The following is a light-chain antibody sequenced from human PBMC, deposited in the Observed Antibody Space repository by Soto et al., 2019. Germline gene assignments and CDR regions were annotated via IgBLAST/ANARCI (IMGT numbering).Light chain of an antibody. V-gene: IGLV2-14*03. J-gene: IGLJ1*01. CDR3: SSYSSNNILSYV. CDR2: EVN. Sequence: QSVLTQPASVSGAPGQSITISCTGTSNDVGGYKYVSWYQQRPGTAPKLIMFEVNNRPSGVSDRFSGSRSANTASLTISGLQAQGEADYYCSSYSSNNILSYVFGTGTKLTVL. CDR1: SNDVGGYKY.